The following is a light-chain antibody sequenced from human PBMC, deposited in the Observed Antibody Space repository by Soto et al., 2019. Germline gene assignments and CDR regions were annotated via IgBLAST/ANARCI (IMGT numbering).Light chain of an antibody. Sequence: AIRMTQSQSSFSASTGDRVTLTCRASQGISSYLAWYQQKPGKAPKLLIYAASTLQSGVPSRFSGSGSGTDFTLSSSCLQSEDFATYYCQQYYSYPLTVGGGTKVEIK. CDR3: QQYYSYPLT. V-gene: IGKV1-8*01. CDR1: QGISSY. CDR2: AAS. J-gene: IGKJ4*01.